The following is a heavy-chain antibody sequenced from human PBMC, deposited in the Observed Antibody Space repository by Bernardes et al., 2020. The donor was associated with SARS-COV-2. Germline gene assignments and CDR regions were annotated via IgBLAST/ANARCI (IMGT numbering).Heavy chain of an antibody. CDR3: VRGPSDGHGRFEY. CDR2: INSDGRTT. Sequence: GGSLRLSRAASGFTFSSYWMHWVRQGPGKGLVWVLRINSDGRTTTYADSVKGRFTISRDNGKNTLYLQMNSLRAEDTALHYCVRGPSDGHGRFEYWGQGALVTVSS. CDR1: GFTFSSYW. V-gene: IGHV3-74*01. J-gene: IGHJ4*02.